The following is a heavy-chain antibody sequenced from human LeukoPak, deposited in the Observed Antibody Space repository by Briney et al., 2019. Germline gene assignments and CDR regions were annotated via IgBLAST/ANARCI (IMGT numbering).Heavy chain of an antibody. CDR2: LSWNGATV. J-gene: IGHJ4*02. CDR1: GFTFDDYA. CDR3: AKDIGGNYYLNYFDQ. V-gene: IGHV3-9*01. Sequence: GGSLRLSCAASGFTFDDYAMHRVRQAPGKGLEWVSGLSWNGATVGYADSVKGRFTISRDNTKNFLYLQMSSLKTEDTALYYCAKDIGGNYYLNYFDQWGQGTLVIVSS. D-gene: IGHD3-10*01.